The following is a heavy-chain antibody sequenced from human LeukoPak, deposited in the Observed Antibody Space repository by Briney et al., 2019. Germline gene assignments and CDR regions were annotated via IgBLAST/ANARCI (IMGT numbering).Heavy chain of an antibody. D-gene: IGHD3-22*01. CDR3: ASRKYYYDSSGYFDAFDI. V-gene: IGHV5-51*01. J-gene: IGHJ3*02. Sequence: GESLKISCKGSGYGFTSYWIAWVRQMPGKGLEWMGVIYPGDSDTRYSPSFQGQVTISADKSISTAYLQWSSLKASDTAMYYCASRKYYYDSSGYFDAFDIWGQGTMVTVSS. CDR1: GYGFTSYW. CDR2: IYPGDSDT.